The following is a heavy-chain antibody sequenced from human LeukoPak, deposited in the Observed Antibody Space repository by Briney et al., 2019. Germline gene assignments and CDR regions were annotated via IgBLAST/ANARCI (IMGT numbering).Heavy chain of an antibody. CDR1: GGSFSGYY. CDR2: INHSGST. Sequence: PSGTLSLTCAVYGGSFSGYYWSWIRQPPGKGLEWIGEINHSGSTNYNPSLKSRVTISVDTSKNQFSLKLSSVTAADTAVYYCARVGYDFWSGYHIDYWGQGTLVTVSS. CDR3: ARVGYDFWSGYHIDY. J-gene: IGHJ4*02. D-gene: IGHD3-3*01. V-gene: IGHV4-34*01.